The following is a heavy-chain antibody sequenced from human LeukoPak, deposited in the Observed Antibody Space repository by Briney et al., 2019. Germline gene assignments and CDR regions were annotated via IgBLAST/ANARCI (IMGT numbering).Heavy chain of an antibody. CDR1: GFTFSSYE. CDR2: ISSSGSTT. J-gene: IGHJ6*03. Sequence: GGSLRLSCAASGFTFSSYEMNWVRQAPGKGLEWVSYISSSGSTTYYADSVKGRFTISRDNSKDTLYLQMNSLRAEDTAVYYCAKCSGWFVRGKDYYYYYMDVWGKGTTVTVSS. V-gene: IGHV3-48*03. D-gene: IGHD6-19*01. CDR3: AKCSGWFVRGKDYYYYYMDV.